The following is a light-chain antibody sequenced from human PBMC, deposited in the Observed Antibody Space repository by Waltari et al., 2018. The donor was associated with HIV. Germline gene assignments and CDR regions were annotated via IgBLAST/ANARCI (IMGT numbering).Light chain of an antibody. CDR1: SSDVGGYNY. J-gene: IGLJ2*01. Sequence: QSALTQPASVSGSPGQSITISCTGTSSDVGGYNYVSWYQQHPGKAPKLMIYDVSNRPSGVSNRFSGSNSGNTAPLTISGLQAEDEADYYCSSYTISSTLVFGGGTKLTVL. CDR2: DVS. V-gene: IGLV2-14*01. CDR3: SSYTISSTLV.